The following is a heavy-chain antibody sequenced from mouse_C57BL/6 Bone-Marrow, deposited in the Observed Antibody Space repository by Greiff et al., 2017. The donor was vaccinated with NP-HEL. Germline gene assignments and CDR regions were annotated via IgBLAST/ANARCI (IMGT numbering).Heavy chain of an antibody. Sequence: VQLQQSGPGLVAPSQSLSITCTVSGFSLTSYGVSWVRQPPGKGLEWLGVIWGAGSTNYHSALISRLSSSKDNAENQVFLKLNSLQTDDTATYYCAKEHLRGFAYWGKGTLVTVSA. V-gene: IGHV2-3*01. J-gene: IGHJ3*01. CDR3: AKEHLRGFAY. CDR2: IWGAGST. CDR1: GFSLTSYG.